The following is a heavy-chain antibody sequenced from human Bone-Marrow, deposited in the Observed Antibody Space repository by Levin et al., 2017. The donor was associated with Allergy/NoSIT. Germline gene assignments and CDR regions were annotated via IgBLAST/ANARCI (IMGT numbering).Heavy chain of an antibody. CDR2: IYYSGTT. CDR3: ARGARKDVAVAGELDY. D-gene: IGHD6-19*01. J-gene: IGHJ4*02. Sequence: KSSETLSLTCTVSGGSIYRSSYYWGWIRQPPGKGLEWIGSIYYSGTTYYNPSLKSRVTISVDTSKNQFSLKLSSVTAADTAVYYCARGARKDVAVAGELDYWGQGTLVTVSS. V-gene: IGHV4-39*07. CDR1: GGSIYRSSYY.